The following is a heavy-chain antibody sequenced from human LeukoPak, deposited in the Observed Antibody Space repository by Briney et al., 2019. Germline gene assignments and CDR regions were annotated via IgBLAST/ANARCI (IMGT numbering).Heavy chain of an antibody. CDR1: GGSLSSYY. CDR2: MYYSGST. Sequence: SETLSLTCTVSGGSLSSYYWSWIRQPPGKGLEWIGSMYYSGSTYYNPSLKSRVTIYVDTSKNQFSLKLSSVTAADTAVYYCATSSGSYYYWGQGTLVTVSS. J-gene: IGHJ4*02. D-gene: IGHD1-26*01. V-gene: IGHV4-59*05. CDR3: ATSSGSYYY.